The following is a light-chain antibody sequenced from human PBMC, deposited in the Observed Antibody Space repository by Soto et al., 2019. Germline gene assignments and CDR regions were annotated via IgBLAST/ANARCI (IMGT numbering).Light chain of an antibody. Sequence: QSVLTQPASVSGSPGQSITISCTETNSDVDTYNYVSWYQQLPGKAPKLMIYEVIKRPSGVSSRFSGSKSGNTASLTISGLQAEDEADYYCSSYISRNLVFGGGTKLTVL. CDR2: EVI. J-gene: IGLJ2*01. CDR3: SSYISRNLV. CDR1: NSDVDTYNY. V-gene: IGLV2-14*01.